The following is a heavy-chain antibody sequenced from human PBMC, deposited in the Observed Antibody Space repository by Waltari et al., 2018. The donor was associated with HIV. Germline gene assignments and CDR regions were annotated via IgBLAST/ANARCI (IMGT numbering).Heavy chain of an antibody. CDR1: GGSISSYY. D-gene: IGHD3-16*01. Sequence: QVQLQQSGPGLVKPSETLSLTCTVSGGSISSYYWSLIRQPPGKGLEWIGYIYYSGSTNYNPSLKSRVTISVDTSKNQFSLKLTSVTAADTAVYYCASALGRSPLEALDIWGQGTMVTVSS. CDR2: IYYSGST. CDR3: ASALGRSPLEALDI. V-gene: IGHV4-59*01. J-gene: IGHJ3*02.